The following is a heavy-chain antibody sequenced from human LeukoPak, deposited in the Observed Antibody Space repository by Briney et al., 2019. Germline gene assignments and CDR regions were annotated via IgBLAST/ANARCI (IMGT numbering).Heavy chain of an antibody. CDR3: ARGFSSGRFGFDI. J-gene: IGHJ3*02. Sequence: GASVKVSCKASGYTFRDYFMFWVRQAPGQGLEWMGRINPNSGGTKYAQKFQGRVTMTRDTSISTAYMELGGLRSDDAAVFYCARGFSSGRFGFDIWGPGTVVAVSS. D-gene: IGHD6-19*01. V-gene: IGHV1-2*06. CDR1: GYTFRDYF. CDR2: INPNSGGT.